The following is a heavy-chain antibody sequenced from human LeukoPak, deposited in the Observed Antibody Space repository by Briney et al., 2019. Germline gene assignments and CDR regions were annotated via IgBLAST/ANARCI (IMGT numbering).Heavy chain of an antibody. J-gene: IGHJ4*02. D-gene: IGHD2-15*01. CDR2: ISAYNGNT. V-gene: IGHV1-18*01. Sequence: ASVKVSCKASGYTFTSYGISWVRQAPGQGLEWMGWISAYNGNTNYAQKLQGRVTMTTDTSTSTAYMELRSLRSDDTAVYYCARGPYCSGGTCYSQYFDYWGQGTPVTVSS. CDR3: ARGPYCSGGTCYSQYFDY. CDR1: GYTFTSYG.